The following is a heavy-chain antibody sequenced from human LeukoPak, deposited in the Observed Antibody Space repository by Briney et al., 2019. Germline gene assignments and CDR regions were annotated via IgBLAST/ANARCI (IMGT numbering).Heavy chain of an antibody. CDR1: GYRFTSYG. CDR2: TSGYNGNT. V-gene: IGHV1-18*01. J-gene: IGHJ4*02. D-gene: IGHD2-2*01. CDR3: AREYCSTTRCYMADY. Sequence: GASVKVSCKASGYRFTSYGISWVRQAPGQGLEWMGWTSGYNGNTNYAQKLQGRVTMTTDTSTSTAYMELRSLRSDDTAVYYCAREYCSTTRCYMADYWGQGTLVTVSS.